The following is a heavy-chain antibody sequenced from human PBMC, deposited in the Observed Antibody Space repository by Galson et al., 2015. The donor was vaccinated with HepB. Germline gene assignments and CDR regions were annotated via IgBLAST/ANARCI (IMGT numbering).Heavy chain of an antibody. CDR2: INSDGSST. Sequence: SLRLSCAASGFTFSSYWMHWVRQAPGKGLVWVSRINSDGSSTSYADSVKGRFTISRDNAKNTLYLQMNSLRAEDTAVYYCAREATGEDTTGGYYFDYWGQGTLVTVSS. D-gene: IGHD3-16*01. CDR1: GFTFSSYW. V-gene: IGHV3-74*01. CDR3: AREATGEDTTGGYYFDY. J-gene: IGHJ4*02.